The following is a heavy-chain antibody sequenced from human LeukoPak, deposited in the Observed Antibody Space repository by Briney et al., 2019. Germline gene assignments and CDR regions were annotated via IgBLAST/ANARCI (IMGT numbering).Heavy chain of an antibody. V-gene: IGHV3-23*01. J-gene: IGHJ4*02. Sequence: PGGSLRLSCAASGFTFSSYAMSWVRQAPGKGLEWVSAISGSGGSTYYADSVKGRFTISRDNSKNTLYLQMNSLRAEDTAVYYCAKAPIAARPREYYFDYWGQGTLVTVSS. CDR3: AKAPIAARPREYYFDY. CDR1: GFTFSSYA. CDR2: ISGSGGST. D-gene: IGHD6-6*01.